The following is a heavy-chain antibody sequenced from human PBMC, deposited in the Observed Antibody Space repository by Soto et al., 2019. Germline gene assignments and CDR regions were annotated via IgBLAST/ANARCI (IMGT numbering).Heavy chain of an antibody. CDR3: AKGIVATIRGYYFDY. CDR1: GFTFSSYA. J-gene: IGHJ4*02. V-gene: IGHV3-23*01. D-gene: IGHD5-12*01. Sequence: EVQLLESGGGLVQPGGSLRLSCAASGFTFSSYAMSWVRQAPGKGLEWVSAISGSGGSTYYADSVKGRFTISRDNPKNTLYLQMNRLRAEDTAVYYCAKGIVATIRGYYFDYWGQGTLVTVSS. CDR2: ISGSGGST.